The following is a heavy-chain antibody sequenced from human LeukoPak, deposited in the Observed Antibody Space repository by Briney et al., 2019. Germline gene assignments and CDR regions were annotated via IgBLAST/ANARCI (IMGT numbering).Heavy chain of an antibody. Sequence: GGSLRLSCAASGFTFSSYAMHWVRQAPGKGLEWVAVISYDGSNKYYADSVKGRFTISRDNSKNTLYLQMNSLRAEDTAVYYCARDQDSIVGAVDYWGQGTLVTVSS. CDR2: ISYDGSNK. J-gene: IGHJ4*02. CDR1: GFTFSSYA. CDR3: ARDQDSIVGAVDY. D-gene: IGHD1-26*01. V-gene: IGHV3-30-3*01.